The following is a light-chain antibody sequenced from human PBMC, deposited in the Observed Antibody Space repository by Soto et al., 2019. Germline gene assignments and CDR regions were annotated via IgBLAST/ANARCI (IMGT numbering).Light chain of an antibody. J-gene: IGKJ5*01. CDR2: GAS. CDR3: QQYGSSPPSST. V-gene: IGKV3-20*01. Sequence: EVVLTQSPGTLSLSPGERATLSCRASQRVSSGYLAWYQQKPGQAPRLLIYGASSRATGIPDRFSGRGSGTDFTLTISRLEPEDFAVYYCQQYGSSPPSSTFGQGTRLAVK. CDR1: QRVSSGY.